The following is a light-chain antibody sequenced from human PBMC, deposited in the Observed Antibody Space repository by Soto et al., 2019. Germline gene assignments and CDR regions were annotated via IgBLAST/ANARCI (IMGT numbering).Light chain of an antibody. CDR3: QQYYNWPPWT. J-gene: IGKJ1*01. CDR2: GAS. V-gene: IGKV3-15*01. CDR1: QSVSSN. Sequence: EIVMTQSPATLSVSPAERATLSCRASQSVSSNLAWYQQKPGQAPRLLIYGASTRATGIPARFSGSGSGTEFTLAVNSLQSEDFAVYYCQQYYNWPPWTFGQGTKVESK.